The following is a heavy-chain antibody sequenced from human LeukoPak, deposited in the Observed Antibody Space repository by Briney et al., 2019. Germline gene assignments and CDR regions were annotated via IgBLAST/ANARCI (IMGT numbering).Heavy chain of an antibody. J-gene: IGHJ5*02. CDR3: TRDLSAYCSSTSCYNWFDP. CDR2: IRSKAYGGTT. D-gene: IGHD2-2*01. Sequence: PVGSLRLPCTASGFTFGDYAMSWVRQAPGKGLEWVGFIRSKAYGGTTEYAASVKGRFTISRDDSKSIAYLQMNSLKTEDTAVYYCTRDLSAYCSSTSCYNWFDPWGQGTLVTVSS. V-gene: IGHV3-49*04. CDR1: GFTFGDYA.